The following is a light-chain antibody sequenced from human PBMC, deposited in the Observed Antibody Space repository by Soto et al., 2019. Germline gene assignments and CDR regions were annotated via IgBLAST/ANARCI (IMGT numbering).Light chain of an antibody. CDR1: QSVTNSR. J-gene: IGKJ3*01. CDR3: QQYGRSPGLFT. Sequence: EIVLTQSPGTLSLSPGERATLSCRASQSVTNSRLAWYQQKPGQAPKVLIYGGSNRATGIPDRFSGSGSGTDFTLTISRLEPEDFAVYYCQQYGRSPGLFTFGPGTKVDIK. V-gene: IGKV3-20*01. CDR2: GGS.